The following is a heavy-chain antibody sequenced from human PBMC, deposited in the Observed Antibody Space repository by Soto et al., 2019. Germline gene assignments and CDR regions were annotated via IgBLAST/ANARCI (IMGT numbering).Heavy chain of an antibody. CDR3: ARGEPHSSGWTFDF. D-gene: IGHD6-19*01. CDR2: INPSGGTT. V-gene: IGHV1-46*01. Sequence: QVQLVQSGAEVKKPGASVKVSCTASGYRLTSNYIHWVRQAPGEGLEWMGKINPSGGTTRYGQKFQGRVTMTRDTSTSTVYMEMSSLRSEDTAVYYCARGEPHSSGWTFDFWGQGTLVILSP. J-gene: IGHJ4*02. CDR1: GYRLTSNY.